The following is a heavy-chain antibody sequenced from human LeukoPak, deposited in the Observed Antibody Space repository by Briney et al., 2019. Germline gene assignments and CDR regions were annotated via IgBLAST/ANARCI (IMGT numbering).Heavy chain of an antibody. D-gene: IGHD3-22*01. Sequence: GGSLRHSCAASGFTFSSYAMSWVRQAPGKGLEWVSGISGSGGRTDYADSVKGRFIISRDNSKNTLYLQMNSLKAEDTAVYYCAKSPNYYDSSGLDYWGQGTLVTVSS. J-gene: IGHJ4*02. CDR2: ISGSGGRT. CDR3: AKSPNYYDSSGLDY. CDR1: GFTFSSYA. V-gene: IGHV3-23*01.